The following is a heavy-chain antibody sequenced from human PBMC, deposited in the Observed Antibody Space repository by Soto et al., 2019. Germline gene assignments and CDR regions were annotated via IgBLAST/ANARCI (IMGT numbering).Heavy chain of an antibody. CDR3: VDAVSGFLWFPYWXDL. J-gene: IGHJ6*02. Sequence: GGSLRLSCAASGFTFSSYAMSWVRQAPGKGLEWVSAISGSGGSTYYADSVKGRFTISRDNSKNTLYLQMNSLRAEAAVFYYCVDAVSGFLWFPYWXDLWGQGTTVTVS. CDR1: GFTFSSYA. D-gene: IGHD2-8*02. V-gene: IGHV3-23*01. CDR2: ISGSGGST.